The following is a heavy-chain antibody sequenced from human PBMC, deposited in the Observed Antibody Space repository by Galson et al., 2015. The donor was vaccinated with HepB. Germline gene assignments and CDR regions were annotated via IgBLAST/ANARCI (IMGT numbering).Heavy chain of an antibody. V-gene: IGHV3-9*01. CDR1: GFTFDDYA. J-gene: IGHJ4*02. Sequence: SLRLSCAASGFTFDDYAMHWVRQAPGKGLEWVPGISWNSGSIGYADSVKGRFTISRDNAKNSLYLQMNSLRVEDTALYYCVKAPYSSGWYFFDYWGQGTLVTVSS. CDR3: VKAPYSSGWYFFDY. CDR2: ISWNSGSI. D-gene: IGHD6-19*01.